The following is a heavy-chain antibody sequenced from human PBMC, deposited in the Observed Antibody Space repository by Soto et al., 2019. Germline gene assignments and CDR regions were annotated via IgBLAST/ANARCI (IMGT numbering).Heavy chain of an antibody. V-gene: IGHV5-51*04. CDR1: VYRFTSYW. D-gene: IGHD3-10*01. CDR3: ARVRILSGLFRSFDY. J-gene: IGHJ4*02. CDR2: VYVDDSDT. Sequence: KISCEDSVYRFTSYWIAWVRQMPGKGLEWMGIVYVDDSDTKYSPSFEGQVTISADKPLNSAYLQWTSLRASDTAMYYCARVRILSGLFRSFDYWGQGTQVTVSS.